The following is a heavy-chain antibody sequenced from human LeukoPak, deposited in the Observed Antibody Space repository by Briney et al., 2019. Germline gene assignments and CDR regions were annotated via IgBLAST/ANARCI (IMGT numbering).Heavy chain of an antibody. CDR2: MNPGSGDT. CDR1: GYTFTTHD. CDR3: ATGDVLRYFKGPSYYFDY. D-gene: IGHD3-9*01. V-gene: IGHV1-8*01. J-gene: IGHJ4*02. Sequence: GASVKVSCKASGYTFTTHDLTWVRQATRQGLEWMGWMNPGSGDTAYAQKFQGRVTMTRDTSMSTAYMELSSLRSEDTAVYYCATGDVLRYFKGPSYYFDYWGQGTLVTVSS.